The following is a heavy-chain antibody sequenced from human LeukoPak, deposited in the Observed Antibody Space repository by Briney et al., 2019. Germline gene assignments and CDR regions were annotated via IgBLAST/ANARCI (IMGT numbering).Heavy chain of an antibody. CDR3: ARDESWSNYYNFMDV. CDR1: GFTFSTYT. CDR2: IPASGTYS. V-gene: IGHV3-21*01. J-gene: IGHJ6*03. Sequence: GGSLRLSCAASGFTFSTYTMNWVRQAPGKGLEWVSSIPASGTYSHHADSVKGRFTISRDNAKNSLHLQMNNLRAEDTAVYYCARDESWSNYYNFMDVWGKGTTVTVSS. D-gene: IGHD6-13*01.